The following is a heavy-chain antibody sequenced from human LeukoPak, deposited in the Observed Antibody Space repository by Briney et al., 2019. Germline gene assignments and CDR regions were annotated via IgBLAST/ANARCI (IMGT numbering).Heavy chain of an antibody. J-gene: IGHJ4*02. CDR2: INPKSGDT. D-gene: IGHD5-18*01. Sequence: GASVKVSSKTSAYTFTNYFMHWVRQAPGQGLEWMGWINPKSGDTKYAQKFQGRVTMTGDTSISTANMELNRMRSDDTAVYYCATKGGYNYGLAYWGRGTLVTVSS. CDR1: AYTFTNYF. CDR3: ATKGGYNYGLAY. V-gene: IGHV1-2*02.